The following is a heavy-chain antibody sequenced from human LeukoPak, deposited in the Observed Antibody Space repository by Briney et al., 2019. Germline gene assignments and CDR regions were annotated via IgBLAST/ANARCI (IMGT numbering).Heavy chain of an antibody. CDR3: AKGPTRGYYYYGMDV. CDR1: GFTFSSYA. Sequence: GSLRLSCAASGFTFSSYAMSWVRQAPGKGLEWVSAISGSGGSTYYADSVKGRFTISRDNSKNTLYLQMNSLRAEDTAVYYCAKGPTRGYYYYGMDVWGQGTTVTVSS. CDR2: ISGSGGST. V-gene: IGHV3-23*01. J-gene: IGHJ6*02. D-gene: IGHD4-17*01.